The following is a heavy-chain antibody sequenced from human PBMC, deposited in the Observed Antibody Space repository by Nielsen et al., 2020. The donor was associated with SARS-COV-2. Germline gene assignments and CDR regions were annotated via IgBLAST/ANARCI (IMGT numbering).Heavy chain of an antibody. J-gene: IGHJ4*02. Sequence: GESLKISCAASGFTFNSYWMHWVRRGPGRGLVWVSRINNDGSRTNYADSVKGRFTISRDNAKNTLYLQMNSLRAEDTAVYYCARLWDDGYYFDTGPYDYWGQGTLVTVSS. CDR2: INNDGSRT. V-gene: IGHV3-74*01. CDR1: GFTFNSYW. CDR3: ARLWDDGYYFDTGPYDY. D-gene: IGHD3-22*01.